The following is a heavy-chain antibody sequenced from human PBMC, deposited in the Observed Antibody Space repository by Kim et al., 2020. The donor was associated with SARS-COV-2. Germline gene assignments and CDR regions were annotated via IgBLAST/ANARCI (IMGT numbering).Heavy chain of an antibody. CDR3: ATDRRAVVGTEWYFDV. D-gene: IGHD6-19*01. Sequence: APVQGRLTISRDDSKDTLYLQMNSLKNEDTGVYYCATDRRAVVGTEWYFDVWGRGTLVTVSS. V-gene: IGHV3-15*01. J-gene: IGHJ2*01.